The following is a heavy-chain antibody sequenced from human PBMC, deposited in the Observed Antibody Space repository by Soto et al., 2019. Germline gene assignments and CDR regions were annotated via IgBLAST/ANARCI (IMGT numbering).Heavy chain of an antibody. CDR2: INTYSGKT. Sequence: QVHLVQSGGEVKKPGTSVKVSCKASGYTFNSHGISWVRQAPGQGLEWMGWINTYSGKTNYAQKFQGRVTMTTTTPTHTTYLELRSLRSGDTAVYYCARGPGGATKPYYYYAMDVWGQGTPITASS. CDR3: ARGPGGATKPYYYYAMDV. J-gene: IGHJ6*01. CDR1: GYTFNSHG. V-gene: IGHV1-18*04. D-gene: IGHD1-26*01.